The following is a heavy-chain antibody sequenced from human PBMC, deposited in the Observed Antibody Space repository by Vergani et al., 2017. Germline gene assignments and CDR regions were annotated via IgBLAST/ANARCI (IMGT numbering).Heavy chain of an antibody. Sequence: EVELVQSGPEMRKPGESLKISCKRSEYSFGNHWIGWVRQVPGKGLEWMGIIYPADSDTRYSPSFQGQVTISPDKSISTAYLQRDSLKASDTALYYCARHATYTDSWGQGTLVTVSS. CDR3: ARHATYTDS. J-gene: IGHJ4*02. CDR1: EYSFGNHW. V-gene: IGHV5-51*01. CDR2: IYPADSDT.